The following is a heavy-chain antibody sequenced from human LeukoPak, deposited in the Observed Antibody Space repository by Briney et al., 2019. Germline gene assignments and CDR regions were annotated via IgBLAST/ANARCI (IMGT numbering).Heavy chain of an antibody. CDR2: ISDYDENT. CDR3: AKRGYCSVASCSQTPYYFDY. Sequence: GGSLGLSCAASGIYDMSWVRQAPGKGLEWVSSISDYDENTYYADSVKGRFTLSRDNSGNTLYLQMNNLRAEDTAVYYCAKRGYCSVASCSQTPYYFDYWGQGTLVTVSS. D-gene: IGHD2-15*01. V-gene: IGHV3-23*01. J-gene: IGHJ4*02. CDR1: GIYD.